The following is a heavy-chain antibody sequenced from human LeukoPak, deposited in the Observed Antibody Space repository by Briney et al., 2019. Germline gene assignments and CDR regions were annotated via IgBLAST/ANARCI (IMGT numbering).Heavy chain of an antibody. V-gene: IGHV3-30-3*01. CDR3: ARDLSGGGCDI. J-gene: IGHJ3*02. D-gene: IGHD2-21*01. CDR2: ISYDGNNK. Sequence: PGGSLRLSCAASGFTFNSYAMHWVRQAPGKGLEWVTVISYDGNNKYFADSVKGRFTVSRDNSKNTLYLQMNSLRAEDTAVYYCARDLSGGGCDIWGQGTMVTVSS. CDR1: GFTFNSYA.